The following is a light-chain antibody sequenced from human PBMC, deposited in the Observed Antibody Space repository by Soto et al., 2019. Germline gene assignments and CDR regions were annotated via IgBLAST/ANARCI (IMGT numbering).Light chain of an antibody. CDR3: SSYAGSNNVL. V-gene: IGLV2-8*01. CDR1: SSDVGGYNS. CDR2: EVT. Sequence: QSVLTQPPSASGSPGQSVVISCTGTSSDVGGYNSVSWYQQHPGKAPKVIIYEVTKRPSGVPDRFSGSKSGNTASLTVSGLQAEDDADYYCSSYAGSNNVLFGGGTQLTVL. J-gene: IGLJ3*02.